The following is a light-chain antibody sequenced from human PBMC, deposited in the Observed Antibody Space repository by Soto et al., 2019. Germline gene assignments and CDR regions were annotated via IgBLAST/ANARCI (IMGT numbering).Light chain of an antibody. CDR1: SSNIGAGYD. V-gene: IGLV1-40*01. J-gene: IGLJ1*01. CDR3: KSYDSSVSGSYV. Sequence: QSVLTQPPSVSGAPGQRVTISCTGSSSNIGAGYDVHWYQQLPGTAPKLTIYGNSNRPSGVPDRFSGSKSGTSASLAITGLQAEDEADYYCKSYDSSVSGSYVFGTGTKLTVL. CDR2: GNS.